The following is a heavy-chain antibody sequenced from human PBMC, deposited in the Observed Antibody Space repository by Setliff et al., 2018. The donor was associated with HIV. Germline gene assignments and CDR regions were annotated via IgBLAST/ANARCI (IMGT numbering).Heavy chain of an antibody. Sequence: GGSLRLSCAASGFIFSSYAMHWVRQAPGKGLEWVAVMSYGGNNKYYADSVKGRFTISRDNSKNKLFLQMNSLRPEDTAVYYCARDVTVRLSVEYYFDYWGQGTLVTVSS. CDR1: GFIFSSYA. D-gene: IGHD2-15*01. J-gene: IGHJ4*02. V-gene: IGHV3-30*01. CDR2: MSYGGNNK. CDR3: ARDVTVRLSVEYYFDY.